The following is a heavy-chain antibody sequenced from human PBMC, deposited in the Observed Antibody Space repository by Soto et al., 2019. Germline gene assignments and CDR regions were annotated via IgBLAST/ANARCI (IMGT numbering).Heavy chain of an antibody. CDR1: GYSLSSFG. Sequence: GASVKVSCKASGYSLSSFGFSWVRQAPGEGLEWIGWVSGHTGDTRYAQKVQGRVTMTADTSANTAFMELRSLRSDDTAVYYCSICQALTAGAARDYWGQGSLVTVSS. V-gene: IGHV1-18*04. D-gene: IGHD1-20*01. CDR2: VSGHTGDT. CDR3: SICQALTAGAARDY. J-gene: IGHJ4*02.